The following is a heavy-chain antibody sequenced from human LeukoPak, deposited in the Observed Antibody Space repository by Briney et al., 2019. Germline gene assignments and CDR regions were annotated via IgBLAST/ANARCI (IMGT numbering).Heavy chain of an antibody. CDR2: ISGSGGST. D-gene: IGHD2-2*01. CDR3: AKVVVVVAAAMREAYYYYGMDV. V-gene: IGHV3-23*01. CDR1: GFTFSSYA. J-gene: IGHJ6*02. Sequence: GGSLRLSCAASGFTFSSYAMSWVRQAPGKGLEWVSAISGSGGSTYYADSVKGRFTISRDNSKNTLYLQMNSLRAEDTAVYYCAKVVVVVAAAMREAYYYYGMDVWGQGTTVTVSS.